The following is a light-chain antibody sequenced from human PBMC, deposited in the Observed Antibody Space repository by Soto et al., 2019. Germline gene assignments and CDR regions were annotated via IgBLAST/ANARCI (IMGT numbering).Light chain of an antibody. CDR3: QQYGSSAPTT. Sequence: EIVWTQSPGTLSLSPGERSTLSCRASQSVSSSYLAWYQQKPGQAPRLLIYGASSRATGIPDRFSGSGSGTDFTLTIRRLEPEDFAVYYCQQYGSSAPTTFGQGITVDIK. CDR2: GAS. J-gene: IGKJ1*01. CDR1: QSVSSSY. V-gene: IGKV3-20*01.